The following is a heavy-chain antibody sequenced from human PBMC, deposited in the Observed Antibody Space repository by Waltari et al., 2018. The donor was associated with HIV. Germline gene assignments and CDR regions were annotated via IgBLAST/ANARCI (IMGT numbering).Heavy chain of an antibody. J-gene: IGHJ6*02. CDR1: GGTFRSYA. CDR2: IIPIFGTG. D-gene: IGHD1-26*01. CDR3: ARGSDGFYYYAMDV. Sequence: QVQLVQSGAAVKKPGSSVKVSCTASGGTFRSYAIRWVRQGPGQGLEWVGGIIPIFGTGNYAQKFQGRVTITADESTSTAYMELSSLRSEDTAVYYCARGSDGFYYYAMDVWGQGTTVTVSS. V-gene: IGHV1-69*01.